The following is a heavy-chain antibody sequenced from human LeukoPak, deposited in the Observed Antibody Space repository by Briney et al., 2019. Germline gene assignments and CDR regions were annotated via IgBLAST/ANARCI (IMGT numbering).Heavy chain of an antibody. V-gene: IGHV3-48*03. CDR2: ISFSGNSI. Sequence: GGSLRLSCAASGFIFNNYEMNWVRQAPGKGLEWVAFISFSGNSIYYADSVKGRFTISRDNAENSLYLQMNSLRAEDTAVYYCAKSSTYWGQGTLVTVSS. D-gene: IGHD1-26*01. CDR3: AKSSTY. CDR1: GFIFNNYE. J-gene: IGHJ4*02.